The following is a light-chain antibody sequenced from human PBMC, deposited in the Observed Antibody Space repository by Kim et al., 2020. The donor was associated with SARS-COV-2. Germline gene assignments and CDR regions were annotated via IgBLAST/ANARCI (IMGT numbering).Light chain of an antibody. CDR1: SSNIGGNA. CDR2: SNS. Sequence: ELTQPPSVSGTPGQRVTISCSGSSSNIGGNAVNWYQLLPGTAPKLLIYSNSQRPSGVPDRFSGSKSGTSASLAISGLQSEDEADYYCAAWDDSLNGVIFGGGTQLNVL. V-gene: IGLV1-44*01. CDR3: AAWDDSLNGVI. J-gene: IGLJ2*01.